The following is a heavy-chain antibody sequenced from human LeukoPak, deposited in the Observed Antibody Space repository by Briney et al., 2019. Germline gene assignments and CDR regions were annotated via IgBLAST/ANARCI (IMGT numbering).Heavy chain of an antibody. CDR2: INHSGRT. J-gene: IGHJ3*01. CDR3: ARDWSSGWD. Sequence: PSETLSLTCAVYDGSFSGYYWSWIRQPPGKGLEWIGEINHSGRTNYNPSLKSRVIIPVDTSKNQFSLKLSSVTAADTAVYYCARDWSSGWDWGQGTMVTVSS. V-gene: IGHV4-34*01. D-gene: IGHD6-19*01. CDR1: DGSFSGYY.